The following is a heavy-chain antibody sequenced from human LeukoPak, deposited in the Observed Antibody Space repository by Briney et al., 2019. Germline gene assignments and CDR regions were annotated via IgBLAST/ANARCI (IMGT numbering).Heavy chain of an antibody. CDR1: GFTFSSYA. J-gene: IGHJ1*01. CDR3: ARERGYDSSGCYSGRRYFQH. V-gene: IGHV3-30-3*01. Sequence: PGGSLRLSCAASGFTFSSYAMHWVRQAPGKGLEWVAVISYDGSNKYYADSVKGRFTISRDNSKNTLYLQMNSLRAEDTAVYYCARERGYDSSGCYSGRRYFQHWGQGTLVTVSS. CDR2: ISYDGSNK. D-gene: IGHD3-22*01.